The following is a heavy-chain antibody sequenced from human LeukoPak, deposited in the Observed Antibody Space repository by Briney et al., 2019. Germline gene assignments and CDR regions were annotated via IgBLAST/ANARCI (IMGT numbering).Heavy chain of an antibody. CDR2: IDSGGSTK. D-gene: IGHD6-6*01. Sequence: GGSLRLSCAASGFTFSSSEMNWVRQAPGKGLEWISYIDSGGSTKYYADSVKSRFTVSRDNAKNSLFLQMNSLRAEDTAVYYCATVGRSTRPGYWGQGTLVTVSS. CDR3: ATVGRSTRPGY. J-gene: IGHJ4*02. V-gene: IGHV3-48*03. CDR1: GFTFSSSE.